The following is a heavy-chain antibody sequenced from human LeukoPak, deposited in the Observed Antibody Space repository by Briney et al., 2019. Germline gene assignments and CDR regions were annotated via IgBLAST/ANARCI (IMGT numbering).Heavy chain of an antibody. D-gene: IGHD3-10*01. J-gene: IGHJ4*02. CDR3: AREDYGSGSYPLDY. V-gene: IGHV3-64*02. CDR2: ISSNGRST. Sequence: GGSLRLSCAASGLTFSSYTFHWVRQAPGKGLEYVSAISSNGRSTYYADSVKGRFTISRDNSKNTLYLQMGSLRAEDMAVYYCAREDYGSGSYPLDYWGQGTLVTVSS. CDR1: GLTFSSYT.